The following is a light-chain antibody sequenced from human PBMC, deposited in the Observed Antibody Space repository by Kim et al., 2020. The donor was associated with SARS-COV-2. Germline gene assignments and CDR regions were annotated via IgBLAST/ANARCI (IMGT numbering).Light chain of an antibody. CDR1: QRVLNT. CDR3: THNDNRPPWT. CDR2: GAS. V-gene: IGKV3-15*01. Sequence: VTTQSPATLSLSPGERATLSCRASQRVLNTLAWYQQKPGQAPRLLIYGASTRATSIPARCSGSASGTEFTLTISSLQSEDFTVYYCTHNDNRPPWTFGQGTTVDIK. J-gene: IGKJ1*01.